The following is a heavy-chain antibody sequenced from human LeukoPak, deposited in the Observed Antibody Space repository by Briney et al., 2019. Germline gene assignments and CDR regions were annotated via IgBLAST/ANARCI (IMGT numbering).Heavy chain of an antibody. V-gene: IGHV3-48*01. CDR3: ARMATIDYYYYYMDV. D-gene: IGHD5-24*01. Sequence: GGSLRLSCAASGFTFNIYSMTWVRQAPGKGLEWVSYIRSSSSTIYYADSVKGRFTISRDNAKNSLYLQMNSLRAEDTTVYYCARMATIDYYYYYMDVWGKGTTVTVSS. CDR1: GFTFNIYS. CDR2: IRSSSSTI. J-gene: IGHJ6*03.